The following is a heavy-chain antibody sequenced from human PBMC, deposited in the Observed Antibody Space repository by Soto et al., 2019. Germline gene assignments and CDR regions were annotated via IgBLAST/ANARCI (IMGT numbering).Heavy chain of an antibody. CDR3: AREGPGLSSSGWSQRYNWFDP. J-gene: IGHJ5*02. CDR1: GGSITTNSYY. V-gene: IGHV4-39*02. Sequence: PSETLSLTCTVSGGSITTNSYYWGWIRQSPGKGLEWFGYIFYSGNTYYNPSLKSRVTISVDTSTNQFSLKVTSVTAADTAVYYCAREGPGLSSSGWSQRYNWFDPWGQGTLVTVSS. D-gene: IGHD6-19*01. CDR2: IFYSGNT.